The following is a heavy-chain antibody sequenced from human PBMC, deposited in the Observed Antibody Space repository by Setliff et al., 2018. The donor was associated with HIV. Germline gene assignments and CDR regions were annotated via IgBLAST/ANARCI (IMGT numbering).Heavy chain of an antibody. Sequence: SETLSLTCNVSGGSINSYWWTWMRQPPGKEPQYIGSIHHSGSTNYNPSLKSRVTISVDTSGNQFSLRLSSVTAADTAVYFCAKQPGGQSFFDYWGQGTLVTVSS. J-gene: IGHJ4*02. D-gene: IGHD2-15*01. CDR2: IHHSGST. CDR3: AKQPGGQSFFDY. V-gene: IGHV4-59*01. CDR1: GGSINSYW.